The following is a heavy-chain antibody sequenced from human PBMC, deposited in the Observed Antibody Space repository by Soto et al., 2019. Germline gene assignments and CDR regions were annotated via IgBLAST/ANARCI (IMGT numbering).Heavy chain of an antibody. D-gene: IGHD6-19*01. J-gene: IGHJ4*02. V-gene: IGHV4-59*01. CDR2: VYYTGST. CDR3: ARSVAVPGAHIDY. Sequence: SETLSLTCSVSGGSIRGSYWSWIRQSPGKGLEWLGYVYYTGSTNYSPSLRSRVSISVDTSKNEFSLRLSSVTAADTAVYFCARSVAVPGAHIDYWGQGTQVTVSS. CDR1: GGSIRGSY.